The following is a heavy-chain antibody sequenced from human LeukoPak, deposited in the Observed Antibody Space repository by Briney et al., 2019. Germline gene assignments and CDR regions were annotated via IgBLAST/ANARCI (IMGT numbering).Heavy chain of an antibody. CDR3: TRAGIAGTPPGHWFDP. D-gene: IGHD6-13*01. CDR2: ISPSNDNT. CDR1: GYSFTTYR. J-gene: IGHJ5*02. V-gene: IGHV1-18*01. Sequence: WASVKVSCKASGYSFTTYRISWVRQAPGQGLEWMGWISPSNDNTDYVQKFQGRVTMTTDTSTRTAYMELRSLRSDDTAVYYCTRAGIAGTPPGHWFDPWGQGTVVTVSS.